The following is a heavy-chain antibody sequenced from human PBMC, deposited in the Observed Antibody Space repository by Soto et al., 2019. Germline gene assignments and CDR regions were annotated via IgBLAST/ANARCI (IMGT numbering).Heavy chain of an antibody. J-gene: IGHJ6*02. CDR2: ISAYNGNT. D-gene: IGHD6-19*01. CDR1: GYTFTSYG. Sequence: QVQLVQSGAEVKKPGASVKVSCKASGYTFTSYGINWVRQAPGQGLEWMGWISAYNGNTNYAQKFQGRVTMTTDTSTSTAYMGLMSLRSDDTAMYYCAKGIAVACTHYGMHVWGQGTTVTVSS. CDR3: AKGIAVACTHYGMHV. V-gene: IGHV1-18*01.